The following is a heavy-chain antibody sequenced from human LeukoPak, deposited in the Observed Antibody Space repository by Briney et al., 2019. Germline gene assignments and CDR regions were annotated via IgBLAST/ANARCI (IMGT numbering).Heavy chain of an antibody. D-gene: IGHD3-22*01. CDR1: GFTFTNYW. CDR2: IIGSGSST. V-gene: IGHV3-23*01. CDR3: ARWYYYETSGLYYGSFDN. Sequence: PGGSLRLSCAASGFTFTNYWMHWVRQAPGKGLQWVSVIIGSGSSTYYADSVKGRFTISRDNSRNTLYLQMNSLRAEDTAVYYCARWYYYETSGLYYGSFDNWGQGTLVTVSS. J-gene: IGHJ5*02.